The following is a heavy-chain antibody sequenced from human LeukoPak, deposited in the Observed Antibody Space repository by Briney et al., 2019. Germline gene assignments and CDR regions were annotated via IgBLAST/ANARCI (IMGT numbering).Heavy chain of an antibody. CDR3: ARGHDSSSADY. CDR2: INHSGST. D-gene: IGHD6-13*01. Sequence: ASETLSLTCAVYGGSFSGYYWSWIRQPPGKGLEWIGEINHSGSTNYNPSLKSRVTISVDTSKNQFSLKLSSVTAADTAVYYCARGHDSSSADYWGQGTLVTVSS. CDR1: GGSFSGYY. J-gene: IGHJ4*02. V-gene: IGHV4-34*01.